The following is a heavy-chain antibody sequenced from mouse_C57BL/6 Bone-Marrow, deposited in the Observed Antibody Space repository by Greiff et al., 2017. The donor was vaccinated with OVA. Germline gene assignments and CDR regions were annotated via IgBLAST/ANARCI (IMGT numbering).Heavy chain of an antibody. V-gene: IGHV1-19*01. D-gene: IGHD1-1*01. CDR2: INPYNGGT. J-gene: IGHJ2*01. Sequence: VQLQQSGPVLVKPGASVKMSCKASGYTFTDYYMNWVKQSHGKSLEWIGVINPYNGGTSYNQQFKGKATLTVDKSSSTAYMELNSLTSEDSAVYDCARLTTVVALDYWGQGTTLTVSS. CDR3: ARLTTVVALDY. CDR1: GYTFTDYY.